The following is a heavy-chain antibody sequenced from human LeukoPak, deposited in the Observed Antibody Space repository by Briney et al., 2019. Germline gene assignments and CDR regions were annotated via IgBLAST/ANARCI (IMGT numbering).Heavy chain of an antibody. J-gene: IGHJ4*02. V-gene: IGHV4-34*01. CDR2: INHSGST. D-gene: IGHD1-26*01. CDR1: GGSFSGYY. Sequence: SETLSLTCAVYGGSFSGYYWSWIRQPPGKGLEWIGEINHSGSTNYNPSLKSRVTISVDTSKNQFSLKLSSVTAADTAVYYCARGRGGIVGATRPDYWGQGTLVTVSP. CDR3: ARGRGGIVGATRPDY.